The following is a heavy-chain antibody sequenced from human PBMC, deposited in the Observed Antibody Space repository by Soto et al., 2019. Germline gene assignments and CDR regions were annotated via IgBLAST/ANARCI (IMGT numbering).Heavy chain of an antibody. CDR1: GFTFSSSG. CDR2: IWYDGSEK. CDR3: ARGPYSGGFDY. J-gene: IGHJ4*02. Sequence: QVQLVESGGGVVQPGRSLRLSCAASGFTFSSSGMHGVRQAPGKGLEWVALIWYDGSEKYYADSVKGRFTISRDNSKNTLYLQMNSLRAEDTAVYYCARGPYSGGFDYWGQGTLVTVSS. V-gene: IGHV3-33*01. D-gene: IGHD6-19*01.